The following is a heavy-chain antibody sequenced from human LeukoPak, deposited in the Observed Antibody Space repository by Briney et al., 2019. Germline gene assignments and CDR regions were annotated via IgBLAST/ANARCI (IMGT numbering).Heavy chain of an antibody. CDR3: ARPYYDWSNEFYP. CDR1: GYTFTGYY. V-gene: IGHV1-2*06. Sequence: GASVKVSCKASGYTFTGYYMHLVRQAPGQGLEWMGRINPNSGVTNYAQKFQGRVTMTRDTSISTAYMELSRLRSDDTAVYYCARPYYDWSNEFYPWGQGTLVTVSS. CDR2: INPNSGVT. D-gene: IGHD3-22*01. J-gene: IGHJ5*02.